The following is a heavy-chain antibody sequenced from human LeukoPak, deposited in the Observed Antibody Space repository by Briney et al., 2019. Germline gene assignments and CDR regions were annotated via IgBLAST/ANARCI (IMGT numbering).Heavy chain of an antibody. Sequence: GGSLRLSCAASGFTFSDSDMHWVRQATGKGLEWVSAIGTAGDRYYTGSVKGRFTISRENAKISLYLQMNSLRAGDTAVSYCARVAKERVGGVYYFDYWGQGTLVTVSS. CDR2: IGTAGDR. J-gene: IGHJ4*02. CDR3: ARVAKERVGGVYYFDY. D-gene: IGHD1-1*01. V-gene: IGHV3-13*01. CDR1: GFTFSDSD.